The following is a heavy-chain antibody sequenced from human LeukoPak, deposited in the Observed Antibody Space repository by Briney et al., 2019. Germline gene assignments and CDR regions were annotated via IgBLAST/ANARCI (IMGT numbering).Heavy chain of an antibody. D-gene: IGHD6-19*01. CDR2: ISYDGSNK. J-gene: IGHJ4*02. V-gene: IGHV3-30*18. Sequence: GGSLRLSCAASGFTFSSYGMRWVRQAPGKGLEWVAVISYDGSNKYYADSVKGRFTISRDNSKNTLYLRMNSLRAEDTAVYYCAKEESSSGWWYWGQGTLVTVSS. CDR3: AKEESSSGWWY. CDR1: GFTFSSYG.